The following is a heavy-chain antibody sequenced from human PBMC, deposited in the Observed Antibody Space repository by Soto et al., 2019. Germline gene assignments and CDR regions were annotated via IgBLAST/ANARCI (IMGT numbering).Heavy chain of an antibody. CDR1: GGSISSGGYY. Sequence: SETLSLTCTVSGGSISSGGYYWSWIRQHPGKGLEWIGYIYYSGSTYYNPSLKSRVTISVDTSKNQFSLKLSSVTAADTAVYYCARVDYYDSSGYYGLDYWGQGTLVTVSS. CDR2: IYYSGST. J-gene: IGHJ4*02. D-gene: IGHD3-22*01. V-gene: IGHV4-31*03. CDR3: ARVDYYDSSGYYGLDY.